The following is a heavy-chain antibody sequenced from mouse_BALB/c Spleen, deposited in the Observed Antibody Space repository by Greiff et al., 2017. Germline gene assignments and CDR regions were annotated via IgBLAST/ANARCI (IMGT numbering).Heavy chain of an antibody. J-gene: IGHJ1*01. CDR1: GFTFSDYG. D-gene: IGHD2-1*01. V-gene: IGHV5-15*02. CDR2: ISNLAYSI. Sequence: EVQGVESGGGLVQPGGSRKLSCAASGFTFSDYGMAWVRQAPGKGPEWVAFISNLAYSIYYADTVTGRFTISRENAKNTLYLEMSSLRSEDTAMYYCARGSNYSYWYFDVWGAGTTVTVSS. CDR3: ARGSNYSYWYFDV.